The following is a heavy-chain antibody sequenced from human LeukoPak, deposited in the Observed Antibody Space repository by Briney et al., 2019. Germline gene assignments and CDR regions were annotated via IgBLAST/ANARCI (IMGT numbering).Heavy chain of an antibody. CDR3: ARGHYDVLAASYKWTPDY. Sequence: GGSLRPSCAASGFTFNTSNMNWVRQAPGKGLEWVSSITSGGDYIYYADSVKGRFTTSRDNAKNSLSLQLNSLRVEDTAVYYCARGHYDVLAASYKWTPDYWGQGTLVTVSS. J-gene: IGHJ4*02. CDR1: GFTFNTSN. V-gene: IGHV3-21*01. D-gene: IGHD3-9*01. CDR2: ITSGGDYI.